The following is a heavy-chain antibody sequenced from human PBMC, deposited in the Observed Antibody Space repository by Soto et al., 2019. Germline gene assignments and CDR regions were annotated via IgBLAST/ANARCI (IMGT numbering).Heavy chain of an antibody. Sequence: GESLKISCAASGFTFSSYGMHWVRQAPGKGLEWVAVIWYDGSNKYYADSVKGRFTISRDNSKNTLYLQMNSLRAEDTAVYYCARDLNIAAAGTAFDIWGQGTMVTVSS. D-gene: IGHD6-13*01. CDR3: ARDLNIAAAGTAFDI. CDR2: IWYDGSNK. V-gene: IGHV3-33*01. CDR1: GFTFSSYG. J-gene: IGHJ3*02.